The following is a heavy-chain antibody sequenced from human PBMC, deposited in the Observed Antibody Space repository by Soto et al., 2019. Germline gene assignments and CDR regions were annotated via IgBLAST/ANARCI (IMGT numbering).Heavy chain of an antibody. J-gene: IGHJ4*02. CDR3: ATGGSGYFTY. CDR2: IKSDGSYT. CDR1: GFTFNTYW. V-gene: IGHV3-74*01. D-gene: IGHD3-22*01. Sequence: EVQLVESGGGLVQPGGSLRLSCAASGFTFNTYWMQWVRQAPGKGLVWVSRIKSDGSYTNYADSVKGRFTISRDNAKNTLFLQMTRLGAEDTAVYYCATGGSGYFTYWGQGTLVTVSS.